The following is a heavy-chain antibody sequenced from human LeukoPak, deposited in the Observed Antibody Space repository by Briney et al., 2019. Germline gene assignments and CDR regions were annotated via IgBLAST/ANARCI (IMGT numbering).Heavy chain of an antibody. Sequence: APVKVSCKASGYTFTSYAMNWVRQAPGQGLEWMGWINTNTGNPTYAQGFTGRFVFSLDTSVSTAYLQISSLKAEDTAVYYCARVRQYCSSTSCYETVFQHWGQGTLVTVSS. CDR2: INTNTGNP. J-gene: IGHJ1*01. CDR3: ARVRQYCSSTSCYETVFQH. D-gene: IGHD2-2*01. CDR1: GYTFTSYA. V-gene: IGHV7-4-1*02.